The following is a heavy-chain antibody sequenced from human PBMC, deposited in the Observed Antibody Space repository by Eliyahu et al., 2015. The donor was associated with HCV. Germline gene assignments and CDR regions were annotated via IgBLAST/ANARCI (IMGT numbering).Heavy chain of an antibody. CDR1: GGSISSGGYY. CDR3: ARGEYCSSTSCYWYYYYYYMDV. D-gene: IGHD2-2*01. CDR2: IYYSGST. Sequence: QVQLQESGPGLVKPSQTLSLTCTVSGGSISSGGYYWSWIRQHPGKGLEWIGYIYYSGSTYYNPSLKSRVTISVDTSKNQFSLKLSSVTAADTAVYYCARGEYCSSTSCYWYYYYYYMDVWGKGTTVTVSS. J-gene: IGHJ6*03. V-gene: IGHV4-31*03.